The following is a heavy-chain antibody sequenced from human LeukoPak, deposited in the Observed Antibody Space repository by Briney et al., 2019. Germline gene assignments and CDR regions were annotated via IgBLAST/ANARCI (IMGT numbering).Heavy chain of an antibody. D-gene: IGHD3-10*01. CDR1: GGTFNSYV. Sequence: ASVKVSCKASGGTFNSYVINWVRQAPGQGLEWMGGIIPIFGTANYAQKFQGRVTITADESTSTAYMELSSLRSEDTAVYYCARTIYGSGIYGVNNDYWGQGTLVTVSS. V-gene: IGHV1-69*13. CDR3: ARTIYGSGIYGVNNDY. J-gene: IGHJ4*02. CDR2: IIPIFGTA.